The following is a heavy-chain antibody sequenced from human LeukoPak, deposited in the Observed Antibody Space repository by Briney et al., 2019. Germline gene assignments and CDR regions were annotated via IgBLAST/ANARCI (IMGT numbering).Heavy chain of an antibody. CDR1: GGSFSGYY. CDR2: INHSGST. V-gene: IGHV4-34*01. J-gene: IGHJ4*02. Sequence: SETLSLTCAVYGGSFSGYYWSRIRQPPGKGLEWIGEINHSGSTNYNPSLKSRVTISVDTSKNQFSLKLSSVAAADTAVYYCARGYSVVAATRFDYWGQGTLVTVSS. D-gene: IGHD2-15*01. CDR3: ARGYSVVAATRFDY.